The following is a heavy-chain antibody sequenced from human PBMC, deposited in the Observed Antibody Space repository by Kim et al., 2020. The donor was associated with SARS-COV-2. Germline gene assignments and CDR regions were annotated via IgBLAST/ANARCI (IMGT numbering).Heavy chain of an antibody. CDR1: GFTFSSYS. CDR3: AKTNRADSYDSSHYYPEGFYYLDY. Sequence: GGSLRLSCAASGFTFSSYSMNWVRQAPGKGLEWVSSISSSSSYIYYADSVKGRFTISRDNAKNSLYLQMNSLRTEDPAVHYCAKTNRADSYDSSHYYPEGFYYLDYWGQGTLVPVPS. D-gene: IGHD3-22*01. J-gene: IGHJ4*02. CDR2: ISSSSSYI. V-gene: IGHV3-21*01.